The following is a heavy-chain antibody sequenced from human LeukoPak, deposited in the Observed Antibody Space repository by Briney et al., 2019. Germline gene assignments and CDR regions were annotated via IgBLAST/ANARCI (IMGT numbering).Heavy chain of an antibody. V-gene: IGHV4-61*05. Sequence: SETLSLTCTVSGGSISSSSYYWGWIRRPPGRGLEWIGYIYYSGSTNYNPSLKSRVTISVDTSKNQFSLKLSSVTAADTAVYYCARSYGSGSYPYYYYYMDVWGKGTTVTVSS. CDR3: ARSYGSGSYPYYYYYMDV. CDR2: IYYSGST. D-gene: IGHD3-10*01. J-gene: IGHJ6*03. CDR1: GGSISSSSYY.